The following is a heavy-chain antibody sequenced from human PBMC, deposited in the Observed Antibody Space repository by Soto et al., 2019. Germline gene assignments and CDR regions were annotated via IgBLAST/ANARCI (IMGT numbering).Heavy chain of an antibody. CDR3: AKDRFWGTAAGSTYYFDY. V-gene: IGHV3-9*01. CDR1: GVTFDDYA. J-gene: IGHJ4*02. D-gene: IGHD6-13*01. CDR2: ISCSSGSI. Sequence: GGSLGLSCASSGVTFDDYAMHWVRQAPGKGLEWVSGISCSSGSIGYADSVKGRFTIARDNSKNTLYLQMNSLRAEDTAVYYCAKDRFWGTAAGSTYYFDYRGQGTLVTVSS.